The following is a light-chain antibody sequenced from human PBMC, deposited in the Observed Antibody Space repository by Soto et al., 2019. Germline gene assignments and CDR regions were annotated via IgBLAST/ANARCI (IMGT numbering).Light chain of an antibody. V-gene: IGLV2-14*01. Sequence: QSALTQPRSVSGPPGQSVSISCSGTSSDVGTYNYVSWYQQHPGKAPKLMIYDVSNRPSGVSNRFSGSKSGNTASLTISGLQAEDEADYYCSSYTSSSTVLFGGGTKLTVL. CDR3: SSYTSSSTVL. J-gene: IGLJ2*01. CDR2: DVS. CDR1: SSDVGTYNY.